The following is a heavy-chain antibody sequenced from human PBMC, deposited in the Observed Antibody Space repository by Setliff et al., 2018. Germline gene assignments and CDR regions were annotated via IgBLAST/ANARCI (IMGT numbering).Heavy chain of an antibody. Sequence: PSETLSLTCTVSGDPMSSRRYYWAWIRQPAGKGLEWIGQIYTSWNTNYNPSLKSRVTISLDTSNNQFSLSLSSVTAADTAVYYCARMSGFQNMDVWGKGTTVTVS. J-gene: IGHJ6*03. CDR2: IYTSWNT. CDR1: GDPMSSRRYY. D-gene: IGHD3-3*01. V-gene: IGHV4-61*09. CDR3: ARMSGFQNMDV.